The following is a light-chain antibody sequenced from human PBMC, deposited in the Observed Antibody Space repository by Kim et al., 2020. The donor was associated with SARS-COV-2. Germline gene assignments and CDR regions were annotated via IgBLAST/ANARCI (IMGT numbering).Light chain of an antibody. CDR1: SGNSSYA. V-gene: IGLV4-69*01. Sequence: ASVQLTCILSSGNSSYAIAWHQQQPGKGPRFLMKVNRDGSHIKGDGIPDRFSGSTSGAERYLTISSLQHEDEADYYCQTWDTGIRVFGGGTQLTVL. CDR3: QTWDTGIRV. CDR2: VNRDGSH. J-gene: IGLJ3*02.